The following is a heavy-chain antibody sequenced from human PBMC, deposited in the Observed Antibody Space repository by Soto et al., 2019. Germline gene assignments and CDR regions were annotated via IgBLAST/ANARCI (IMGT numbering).Heavy chain of an antibody. D-gene: IGHD3-22*01. Sequence: VASVKVSCKASGGTFSSYAISWLRQAPGQGLEWMGGIIPIFGTANYAQKFQGRVTITADESTSTAYMELSSLRSEDTAVYYCARHGIVVVPTPYGMDVWGQGTTVTVSS. CDR3: ARHGIVVVPTPYGMDV. V-gene: IGHV1-69*13. J-gene: IGHJ6*02. CDR2: IIPIFGTA. CDR1: GGTFSSYA.